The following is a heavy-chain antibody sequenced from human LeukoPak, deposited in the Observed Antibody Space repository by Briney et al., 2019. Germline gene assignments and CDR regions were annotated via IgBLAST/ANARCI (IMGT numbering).Heavy chain of an antibody. CDR2: IYYSGST. D-gene: IGHD1-26*01. CDR3: ARHSFDSIVGATRGFDY. V-gene: IGHV4-59*08. CDR1: GGSISSYY. Sequence: PSETLSLTCAVSGGSISSYYWGWIRQPPGKGLEWIGYIYYSGSTKYNASLKSRVIISVDTSKNQFSLKLSSVTAADTAMYYCARHSFDSIVGATRGFDYWGQGTLVTVSS. J-gene: IGHJ4*02.